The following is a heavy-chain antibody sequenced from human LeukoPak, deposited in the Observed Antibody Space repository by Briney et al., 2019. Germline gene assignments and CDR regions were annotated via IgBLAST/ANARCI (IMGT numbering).Heavy chain of an antibody. V-gene: IGHV3-30*03. Sequence: GGSPGLSCAASGFTFSSYGMHWVRQAPGKGLEWVAVISSDGSNQDYGDSVKGRLTISRDNSKNTLYLQMNSLRPDDTAVYYCASGASSGWYYFDYWGQGTLVTVSS. CDR3: ASGASSGWYYFDY. CDR2: ISSDGSNQ. CDR1: GFTFSSYG. J-gene: IGHJ4*02. D-gene: IGHD6-19*01.